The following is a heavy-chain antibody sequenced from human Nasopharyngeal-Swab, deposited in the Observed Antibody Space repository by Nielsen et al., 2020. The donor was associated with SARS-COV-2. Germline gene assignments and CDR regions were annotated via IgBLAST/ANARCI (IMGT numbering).Heavy chain of an antibody. CDR3: ARDQGSSRYTYYYYYGMDV. Sequence: GESLKISCAASGFTFSSYAMHWVRQAPGKGLEWVAVISYDGSKKYYADSVKGRFTISRDNSKNTLYLQMNSLGAEDTAVYYCARDQGSSRYTYYYYYGMDVWGQGTTVTVSS. D-gene: IGHD6-13*01. V-gene: IGHV3-30-3*01. CDR2: ISYDGSKK. J-gene: IGHJ6*02. CDR1: GFTFSSYA.